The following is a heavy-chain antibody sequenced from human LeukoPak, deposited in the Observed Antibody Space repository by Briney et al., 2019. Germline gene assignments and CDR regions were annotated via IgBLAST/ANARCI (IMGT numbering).Heavy chain of an antibody. D-gene: IGHD1-26*01. J-gene: IGHJ4*02. CDR2: IIPIFGTA. CDR1: GGTFSSYA. V-gene: IGHV1-69*13. Sequence: ASVKVSCKASGGTFSSYAISWVRQAPGQGLEWMGGIIPIFGTANYAQKFQGRVTITVDESTSTAYMELSSLRSEDTAVYYCARVSDSGSYYSPFDYWGQGTLVTVSS. CDR3: ARVSDSGSYYSPFDY.